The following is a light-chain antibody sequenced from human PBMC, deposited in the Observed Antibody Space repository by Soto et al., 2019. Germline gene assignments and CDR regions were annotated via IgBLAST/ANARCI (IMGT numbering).Light chain of an antibody. CDR2: AAS. CDR3: QQLNSYPIT. Sequence: IKLTQSPSALSASVGDSVTITCRASQGISSFLAWYQQKPGKAPKLLIYAASTLQSGVPSRFSGSGSGTDFTLTISSLQPEDFATYFCQQLNSYPITFGQRTRLEI. V-gene: IGKV1-9*01. J-gene: IGKJ5*01. CDR1: QGISSF.